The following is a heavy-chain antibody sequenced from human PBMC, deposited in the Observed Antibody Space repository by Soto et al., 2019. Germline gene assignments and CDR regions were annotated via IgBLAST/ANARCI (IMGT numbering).Heavy chain of an antibody. Sequence: QVQLVQSGAEVKRAGASVKVSCKASGYTFSSYGLSWVRQAPGQGLEWMGWISDYNGNTHYAQKFQGRVIMTTDTSPRTGQKELGGLGSGDTAVYFCSRRGYYSGSGTYSPPRYYGMDVWGQGTTVTVSS. D-gene: IGHD3-10*01. CDR2: ISDYNGNT. CDR3: SRRGYYSGSGTYSPPRYYGMDV. V-gene: IGHV1-18*01. CDR1: GYTFSSYG. J-gene: IGHJ6*02.